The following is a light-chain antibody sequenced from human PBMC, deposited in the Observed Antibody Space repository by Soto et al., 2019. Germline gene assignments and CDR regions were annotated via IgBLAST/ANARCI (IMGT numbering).Light chain of an antibody. Sequence: DLQMTQSPSSLSASVGDRVTITCRASQRISSYLNWYQQRPGNAPKLLIYAASSLQSGVPSRFSGSGSGTDFTLTISSLQPEDFATYYCQQSYNTPPFTFGPGTKVEIK. V-gene: IGKV1-39*01. CDR3: QQSYNTPPFT. CDR2: AAS. CDR1: QRISSY. J-gene: IGKJ3*01.